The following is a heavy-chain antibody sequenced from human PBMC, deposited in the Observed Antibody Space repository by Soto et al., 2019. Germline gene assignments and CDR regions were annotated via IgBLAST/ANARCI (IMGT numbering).Heavy chain of an antibody. J-gene: IGHJ6*02. CDR1: GGTFSRSG. CDR3: ARCPQPPDTADPYAVDV. CDR2: IVPSVDTT. V-gene: IGHV1-69*18. D-gene: IGHD5-18*01. Sequence: QVQLVQSGTEVKKPGASVKVSCKASGGTFSRSGFHWVRQAPGQGLELMGMIVPSVDTTNYAQKFQARVTISADQFTSTVYMELRSLRSADTAVYYCARCPQPPDTADPYAVDVWGQGTRVIVSS.